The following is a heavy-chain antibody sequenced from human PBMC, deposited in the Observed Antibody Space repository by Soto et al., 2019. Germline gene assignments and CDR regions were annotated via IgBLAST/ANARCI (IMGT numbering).Heavy chain of an antibody. J-gene: IGHJ2*01. V-gene: IGHV3-23*01. CDR2: ISGSGGST. Sequence: GGALRLSCAASGFTFSSHSMSWVRQAPGKGLEWVSAISGSGGSTYYADSVKGRFTISRDNSKNTLYLQMNSLRAEDTAVYYCAKYYYSKGQNWYFDLWGRGTLVTVSS. CDR1: GFTFSSHS. D-gene: IGHD4-4*01. CDR3: AKYYYSKGQNWYFDL.